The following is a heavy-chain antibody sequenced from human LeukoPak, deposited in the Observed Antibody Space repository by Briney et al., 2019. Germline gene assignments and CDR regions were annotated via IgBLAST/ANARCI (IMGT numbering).Heavy chain of an antibody. CDR3: ARGWGVWFDP. CDR1: GYTFTSYD. Sequence: ASVKVSCKASGYTFTSYDINWVRQATGQGLEWMGWMNPNSGNTGYAQKFQGRATITRDTSISTAYMELSSLRSEDTAVYYCARGWGVWFDPWGQGTLVTVSS. J-gene: IGHJ5*02. V-gene: IGHV1-8*03. D-gene: IGHD3-16*01. CDR2: MNPNSGNT.